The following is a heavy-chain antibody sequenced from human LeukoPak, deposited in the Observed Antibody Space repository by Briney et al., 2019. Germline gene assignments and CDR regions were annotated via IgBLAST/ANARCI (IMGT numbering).Heavy chain of an antibody. CDR3: ARTTVATQFDY. CDR2: IYYSGST. CDR1: GGSISSSSSY. V-gene: IGHV4-39*01. D-gene: IGHD4-23*01. J-gene: IGHJ4*02. Sequence: SETLSLTCTVSGGSISSSSSYWGWIRQPPGKGLEWIRTIYYSGSTYYNASLKSRVTTSADTSKNQFSLKLSSVTAADTAVYYCARTTVATQFDYWGQGTLVTVSS.